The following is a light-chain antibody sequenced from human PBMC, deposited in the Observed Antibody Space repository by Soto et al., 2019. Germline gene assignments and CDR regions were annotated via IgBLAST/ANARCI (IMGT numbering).Light chain of an antibody. V-gene: IGLV2-14*01. CDR2: EVR. Sequence: QSALTQPASVSGSPGQSTTISCSGTISDVGGNNYVSWYQHHPGKAPKVIIYEVRKWPSGVSNRFSGSKSGNTASLTISGLQAEDKADYYCSSYTSSGTWVFGGGTKLTVL. CDR3: SSYTSSGTWV. CDR1: ISDVGGNNY. J-gene: IGLJ3*02.